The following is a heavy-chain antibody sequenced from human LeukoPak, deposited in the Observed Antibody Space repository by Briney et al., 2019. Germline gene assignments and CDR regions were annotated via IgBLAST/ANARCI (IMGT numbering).Heavy chain of an antibody. CDR2: ISGSGTYT. CDR3: ARDQRRTTVTFLYNYYYGLDV. CDR1: GFTFGDFY. Sequence: PGGSLRLSCAASGFTFGDFYMSWIRQAPGKGLEWVSYISGSGTYTNYADSVNGRFTISRDNARNSMYLELDSLRAEDTAVYYCARDQRRTTVTFLYNYYYGLDVWGQGTAVTVSS. D-gene: IGHD4-17*01. J-gene: IGHJ6*02. V-gene: IGHV3-11*05.